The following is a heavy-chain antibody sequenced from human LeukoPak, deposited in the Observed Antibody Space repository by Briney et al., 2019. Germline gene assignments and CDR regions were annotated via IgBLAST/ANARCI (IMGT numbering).Heavy chain of an antibody. CDR3: ARERDRRGYFDY. D-gene: IGHD2-15*01. Sequence: GGSLRLSCAASGFPFRSNAMHRVRQAPGKGLEGVTFIQYDGNEKYYADSVKGRFTISRDNSKSTLYLQMNSLRVEDTALYYCARERDRRGYFDYWGQGTLVTVSS. CDR2: IQYDGNEK. V-gene: IGHV3-30*02. CDR1: GFPFRSNA. J-gene: IGHJ4*02.